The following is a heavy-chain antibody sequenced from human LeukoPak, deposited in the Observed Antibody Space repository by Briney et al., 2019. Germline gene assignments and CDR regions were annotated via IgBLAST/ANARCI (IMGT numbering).Heavy chain of an antibody. D-gene: IGHD3-22*01. CDR3: ARAQGGYYDSSGYDY. V-gene: IGHV3-21*01. CDR2: ITSSSTYI. Sequence: GGSLRLSCAASRFTFSNYSMNWVRQAPGKGPEWVSSITSSSTYIYYADSVEGRFTISRDNAKNSLYLQMNSLRAEDTAVYYCARAQGGYYDSSGYDYWGQGTLVTVSS. CDR1: RFTFSNYS. J-gene: IGHJ4*02.